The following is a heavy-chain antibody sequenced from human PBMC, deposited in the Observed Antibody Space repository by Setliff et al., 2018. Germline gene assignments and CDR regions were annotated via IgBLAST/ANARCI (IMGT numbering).Heavy chain of an antibody. V-gene: IGHV3-7*01. J-gene: IGHJ6*02. CDR1: GFTFSSYW. CDR2: IKQDGSEK. CDR3: AKDFYGMDV. Sequence: GGSLRLSCAASGFTFSSYWMSWVRQAPGKGLEWVANIKQDGSEKYYVDSVKGRFTISRDNSKNTLYLQMNSLRAEDTAVYYCAKDFYGMDVWGQGTTVTVSS.